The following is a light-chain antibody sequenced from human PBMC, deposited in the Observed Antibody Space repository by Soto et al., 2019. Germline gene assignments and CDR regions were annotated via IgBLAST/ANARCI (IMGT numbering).Light chain of an antibody. CDR1: QSVSTN. CDR3: QQRYNWPWT. V-gene: IGKV3D-15*01. Sequence: EIVITQSPATPSVSPGDRATLSCRASQSVSTNLAWYQQKPGQAPRLLIYGASTRATGVPARFSGSGSGTEFTLTITSLQSEDFAVYCCQQRYNWPWTFGQGTKVDIK. CDR2: GAS. J-gene: IGKJ1*01.